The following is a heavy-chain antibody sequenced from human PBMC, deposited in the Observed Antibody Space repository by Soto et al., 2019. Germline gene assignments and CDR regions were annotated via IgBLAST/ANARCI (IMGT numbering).Heavy chain of an antibody. CDR2: INHSGST. J-gene: IGHJ4*02. Sequence: SETLSLTCAVYGGSFSGYYWSWIRQPPGKGLEWIGEINHSGSTNYNPSLKSQVTISVDTSKNQFSLKLSSVTAADTAVYYCAIFRCYGSRRDPLAYWGQGTFVT. D-gene: IGHD3-10*01. CDR3: AIFRCYGSRRDPLAY. V-gene: IGHV4-34*01. CDR1: GGSFSGYY.